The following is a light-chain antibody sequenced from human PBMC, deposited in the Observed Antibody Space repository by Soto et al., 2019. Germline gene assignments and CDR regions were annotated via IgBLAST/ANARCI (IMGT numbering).Light chain of an antibody. CDR2: GAS. J-gene: IGKJ2*01. Sequence: EIVMTQSPASLSVSPGERATLSCRASQSVSRTLAWYQQKPGQAPRLLIYGASTRATGIPARFSGRGSGTDFTLTISSLQSEDLAVYYCQQYDSWRYTFGQGTKVDIK. V-gene: IGKV3-15*01. CDR3: QQYDSWRYT. CDR1: QSVSRT.